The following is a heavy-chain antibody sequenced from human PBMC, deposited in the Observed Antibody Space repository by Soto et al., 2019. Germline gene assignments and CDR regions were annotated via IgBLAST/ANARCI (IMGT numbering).Heavy chain of an antibody. CDR2: INPGNGNT. J-gene: IGHJ4*02. CDR3: ARGGYFDSSNYLAY. D-gene: IGHD3-22*01. CDR1: GYTFTSYG. Sequence: VKVSCKASGYTFTSYGINWARQAPGRGLEWMGWINPGNGNTKYSQQFQGRVIIDRDTSASTAYMELSSLRSEDTAVYYCARGGYFDSSNYLAYWGLGTLVTVSS. V-gene: IGHV1-3*01.